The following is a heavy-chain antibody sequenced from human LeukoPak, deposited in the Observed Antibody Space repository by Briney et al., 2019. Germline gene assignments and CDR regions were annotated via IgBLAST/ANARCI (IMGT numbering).Heavy chain of an antibody. V-gene: IGHV4-61*05. J-gene: IGHJ6*02. Sequence: SETLSLTCTVSGGSISSTSYYWGWIRQPPGKGLEWIGYIYYSGSTNYNPSLKSRVTISVDTSKNQFSLKLSSVTAADTAVYYCARAQLRYFDWLYGMDVWGQGTTVTVSS. D-gene: IGHD3-9*01. CDR1: GGSISSTSYY. CDR3: ARAQLRYFDWLYGMDV. CDR2: IYYSGST.